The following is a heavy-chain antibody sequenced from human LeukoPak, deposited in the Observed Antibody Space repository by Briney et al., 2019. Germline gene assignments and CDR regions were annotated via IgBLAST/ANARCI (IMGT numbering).Heavy chain of an antibody. J-gene: IGHJ3*02. CDR1: GFTFSSYW. Sequence: GGSLRLPCAASGFTFSSYWMSWVRQAPGKGLEWVANIKQDGSEKYYVDSVKGRFTISRDNAKNSLYLQMNSLRAEDTAVYYCARDSSSWLGDAFDIWGQGTMVTVSS. CDR2: IKQDGSEK. D-gene: IGHD6-13*01. CDR3: ARDSSSWLGDAFDI. V-gene: IGHV3-7*03.